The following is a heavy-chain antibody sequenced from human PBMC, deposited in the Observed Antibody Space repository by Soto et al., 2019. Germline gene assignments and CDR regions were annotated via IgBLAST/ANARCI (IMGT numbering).Heavy chain of an antibody. D-gene: IGHD1-26*01. Sequence: QVQLVQSGAEVKKPGASVKVSCKASGYTFTSNGISWVRQAPGQGLEWMGWVGVYNGNTNYVQKLQGRVIMTTDTSTSTAYMELRSLRSDDTAVYYCARGPIGGAINHFDYWGQGTLVTVSS. V-gene: IGHV1-18*01. J-gene: IGHJ4*02. CDR1: GYTFTSNG. CDR3: ARGPIGGAINHFDY. CDR2: VGVYNGNT.